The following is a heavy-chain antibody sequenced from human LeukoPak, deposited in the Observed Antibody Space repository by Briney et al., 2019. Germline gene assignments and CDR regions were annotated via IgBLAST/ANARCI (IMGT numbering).Heavy chain of an antibody. D-gene: IGHD2-2*01. Sequence: PGRSLRLSCAASGFTFSSYGMHWVRQAPGKGLEWVAGISGTGDYTYYADSVKGRFTISRDNSKNTLYLQMNSLRAEDTAVYYCAKAGLRCSGTSCYTMYTWFDPWGQGTLVTVSS. V-gene: IGHV3-23*01. CDR1: GFTFSSYG. CDR2: ISGTGDYT. CDR3: AKAGLRCSGTSCYTMYTWFDP. J-gene: IGHJ5*02.